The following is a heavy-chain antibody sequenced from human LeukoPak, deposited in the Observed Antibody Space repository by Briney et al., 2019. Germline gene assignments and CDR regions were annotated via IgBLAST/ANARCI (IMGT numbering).Heavy chain of an antibody. Sequence: PGRSLRLSCAAPGFTFSSYGMHWVRQAPGKGLEWVAVISYDGSNKYYADSVKGRFTISRDNSKNTLYLQMNSLRAEDTAVYYCAKVDGIAVAGTGFVDYWGQGTLVTVSS. J-gene: IGHJ4*02. V-gene: IGHV3-30*18. CDR3: AKVDGIAVAGTGFVDY. D-gene: IGHD6-19*01. CDR2: ISYDGSNK. CDR1: GFTFSSYG.